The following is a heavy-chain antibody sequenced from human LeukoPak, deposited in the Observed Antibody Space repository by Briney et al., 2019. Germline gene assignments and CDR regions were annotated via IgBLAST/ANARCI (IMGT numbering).Heavy chain of an antibody. V-gene: IGHV3-23*01. CDR1: GVIFSSFA. CDR3: ARDLGQYYDTSDNWFDP. Sequence: GGSLRLSCEVSGVIFSSFAMNWVRQAPGKGLEWVSAISGTGGSTHYADSVKGRFTISRDNAKNTMNLQMNSLRAEDTAVYYCARDLGQYYDTSDNWFDPWGRGTLVTVSS. CDR2: ISGTGGST. J-gene: IGHJ5*02. D-gene: IGHD3-22*01.